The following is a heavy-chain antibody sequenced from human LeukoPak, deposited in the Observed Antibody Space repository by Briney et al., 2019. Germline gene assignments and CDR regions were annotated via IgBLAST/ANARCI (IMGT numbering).Heavy chain of an antibody. Sequence: SVKVSCKASGYTFTSYGISWVRQAPGQGLEWMGRIIPIFGIANYAQKFQGRVTITADKSTSTAYMELSSLRSEDTAVYYCARGPKWELHPVFDYWGQGTLVTVSS. CDR2: IIPIFGIA. D-gene: IGHD1-26*01. CDR1: GYTFTSYG. J-gene: IGHJ4*02. V-gene: IGHV1-69*04. CDR3: ARGPKWELHPVFDY.